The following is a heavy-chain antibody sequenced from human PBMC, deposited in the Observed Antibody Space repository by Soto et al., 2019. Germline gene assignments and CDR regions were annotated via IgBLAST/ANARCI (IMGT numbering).Heavy chain of an antibody. Sequence: EVQLVESGGGLVQPGGSLRLSCAASGFTVSSNYMSWVRQAPGKGLEWVSAIYSGGNTYYADSVKGRFTISRDNSENTLYLPMNSRRAEDTAVYYCARYRDSRGYYTQSDYWGQGTLVTVSS. D-gene: IGHD3-22*01. V-gene: IGHV3-66*01. CDR2: IYSGGNT. CDR3: ARYRDSRGYYTQSDY. J-gene: IGHJ4*02. CDR1: GFTVSSNY.